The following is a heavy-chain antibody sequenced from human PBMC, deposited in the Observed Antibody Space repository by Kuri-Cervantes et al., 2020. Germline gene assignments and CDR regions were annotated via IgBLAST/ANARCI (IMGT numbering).Heavy chain of an antibody. Sequence: GGSLRLSCTVSGGSISSSSYYWGWIRQPPGKGLEWVGRIKSKTDGGTADYAAPVKGRFSISRDDSENTVDLQMTGLEIEDTAVYYCTKYSGNYKNDAFDIWGQGTMVTVSS. D-gene: IGHD5-12*01. CDR2: IKSKTDGGTA. J-gene: IGHJ3*02. V-gene: IGHV3-15*01. CDR3: TKYSGNYKNDAFDI. CDR1: GGSISSSSYY.